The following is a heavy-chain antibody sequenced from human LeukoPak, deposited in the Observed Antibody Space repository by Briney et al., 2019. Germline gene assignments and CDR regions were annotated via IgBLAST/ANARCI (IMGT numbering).Heavy chain of an antibody. Sequence: PGGSLRLSCAASGFNFNSYAMHWVRQAPGKGLEYVSAISSNGGSTYYADSVKGRFTISRDNSKNTLYLQMGSLRAEDMAVYYCARGVDYYGSGSYWSNWFDPWGQGTLVTVSS. D-gene: IGHD3-10*01. CDR1: GFNFNSYA. V-gene: IGHV3-64*02. J-gene: IGHJ5*02. CDR2: ISSNGGST. CDR3: ARGVDYYGSGSYWSNWFDP.